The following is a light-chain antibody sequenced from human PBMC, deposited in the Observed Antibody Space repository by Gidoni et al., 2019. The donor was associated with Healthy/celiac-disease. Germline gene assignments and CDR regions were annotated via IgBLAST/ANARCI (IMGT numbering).Light chain of an antibody. V-gene: IGKV3-11*01. Sequence: EIVLTQSPATLSLSPGERATLPCRASQSVSSYLAWYQQNPGQAPSLLIYDASNRATGIPARFSGSGSGTDFTLTISSLEPEDFAVYYCQQRSNWPPLITFGPGTKVDIK. J-gene: IGKJ3*01. CDR2: DAS. CDR1: QSVSSY. CDR3: QQRSNWPPLIT.